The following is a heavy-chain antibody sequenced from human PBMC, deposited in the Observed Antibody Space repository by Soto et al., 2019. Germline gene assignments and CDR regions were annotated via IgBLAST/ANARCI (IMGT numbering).Heavy chain of an antibody. V-gene: IGHV3-30*18. Sequence: QVQLVESGGGVVQPGRSLRLSCAASGFTFSSYGMHWVRQAPGKGLEWVAVISYDGSNKYYADSVKGRFTISRDNSKNTLYLQMNSLRAEDTAVYYCAKDVYDSSGYYWGVDYYYGMDVWGEGTKVTVSS. J-gene: IGHJ6*04. CDR2: ISYDGSNK. CDR3: AKDVYDSSGYYWGVDYYYGMDV. CDR1: GFTFSSYG. D-gene: IGHD3-22*01.